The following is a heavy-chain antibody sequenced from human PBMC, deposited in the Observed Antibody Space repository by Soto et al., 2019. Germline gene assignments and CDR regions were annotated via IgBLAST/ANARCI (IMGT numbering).Heavy chain of an antibody. CDR2: INPNSGGT. CDR3: ARGDFDRSGNYNAGWFVP. J-gene: IGHJ5*02. V-gene: IGHV1-2*02. CDR1: GYTFTAYY. D-gene: IGHD3-22*01. Sequence: QVQLVQSGAEVKKPGASVKVSCKASGYTFTAYYMHWLRQAPGQGLEWMGWINPNSGGTNSAQRFQGRVTVTNDTSISTTYMELSSLGSDDTAVYYCARGDFDRSGNYNAGWFVPWGQGTLVTVSS.